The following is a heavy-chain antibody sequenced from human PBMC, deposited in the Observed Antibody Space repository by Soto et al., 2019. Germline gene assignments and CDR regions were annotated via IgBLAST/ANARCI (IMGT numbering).Heavy chain of an antibody. Sequence: VQLVQSGAEVKKPGASVKVSCKASGYTFTSYGISWVRQAPGQGLEWMGWISAYNGNTNYAQKLQGRVTMTTDTSTSTAYKELRSLRSDDTAVYYCARGTDVDYYGSGSYFSYWGQGTLVTVSS. J-gene: IGHJ4*02. CDR3: ARGTDVDYYGSGSYFSY. CDR2: ISAYNGNT. D-gene: IGHD3-10*01. CDR1: GYTFTSYG. V-gene: IGHV1-18*01.